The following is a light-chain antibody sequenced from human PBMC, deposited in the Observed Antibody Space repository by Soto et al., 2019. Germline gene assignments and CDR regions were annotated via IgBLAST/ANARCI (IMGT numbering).Light chain of an antibody. J-gene: IGKJ1*01. CDR1: QSNVNW. Sequence: DVQMTQSPSTLSASVGDIVTITCRASQSNVNWLAWYQQKPGKATKLLIYKASSLESGVPSRFSGSGSGTEFTLTISSLQPDDFATYYCQQYNNNWTFGQGTKVEIK. V-gene: IGKV1-5*03. CDR2: KAS. CDR3: QQYNNNWT.